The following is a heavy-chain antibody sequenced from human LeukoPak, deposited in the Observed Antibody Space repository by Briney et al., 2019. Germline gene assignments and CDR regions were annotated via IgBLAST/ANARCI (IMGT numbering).Heavy chain of an antibody. D-gene: IGHD3-10*01. CDR1: GDSISNYY. CDR2: IYSSGST. CDR3: SRGTFYYGSGSYYNPLDS. J-gene: IGHJ4*02. Sequence: SETLSLTCTVSGDSISNYYWNWIRQPAGQGLEWIGRIYSSGSTNYNPSLKTRLTMSVDTSKNQFSLKLSSVTAADTAVYYCSRGTFYYGSGSYYNPLDSWGQGTLVTVSS. V-gene: IGHV4-4*07.